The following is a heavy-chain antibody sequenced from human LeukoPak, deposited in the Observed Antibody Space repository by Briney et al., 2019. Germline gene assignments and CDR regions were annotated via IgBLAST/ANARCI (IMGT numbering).Heavy chain of an antibody. V-gene: IGHV1-69*04. D-gene: IGHD1-1*01. CDR2: IIPTVDKP. Sequence: SVKVSCKASGGSFTTNGVSWVRQAPGQGLEWMGRIIPTVDKPIYAQNFQGRVTIAADKSTGTAYMELSSLRSEDTAVYYCARPLNLIQNHQYYYYGMDIWGQGTTVTVSS. CDR3: ARPLNLIQNHQYYYYGMDI. CDR1: GGSFTTNG. J-gene: IGHJ6*02.